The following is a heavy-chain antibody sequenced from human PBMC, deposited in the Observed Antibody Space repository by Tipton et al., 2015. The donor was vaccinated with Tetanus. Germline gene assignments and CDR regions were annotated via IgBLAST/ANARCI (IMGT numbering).Heavy chain of an antibody. D-gene: IGHD3-10*01. J-gene: IGHJ6*02. CDR2: IWYDGSNK. Sequence: SLRLSCAASGFTFSSYGMHWVRQAPGKGLEWVAVIWYDGSNKYYADSVKGRFTISRDNSKNTLYLQMNSLRAEDTAVYYCARDRGARFGYGMDVWGQGTAVTVSS. CDR1: GFTFSSYG. CDR3: ARDRGARFGYGMDV. V-gene: IGHV3-33*01.